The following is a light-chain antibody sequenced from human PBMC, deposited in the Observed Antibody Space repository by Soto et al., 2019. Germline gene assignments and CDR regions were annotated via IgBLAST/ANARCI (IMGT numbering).Light chain of an antibody. CDR2: LAS. J-gene: IGKJ1*01. CDR1: QAVNTR. CDR3: HQRQSWPRT. Sequence: EIVLTQSPATLSSFPGDRVTLSCRASQAVNTRLAWYQHKPGQAPRLLIYLASNRAAGVPARFSGSGSGTDFTLTISDVETEDFAVYCCHQRQSWPRTFGQGTTVDIK. V-gene: IGKV3-11*01.